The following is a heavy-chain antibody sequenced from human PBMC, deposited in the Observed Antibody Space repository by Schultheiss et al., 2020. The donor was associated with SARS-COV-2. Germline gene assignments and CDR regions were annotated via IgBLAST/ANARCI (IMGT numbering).Heavy chain of an antibody. Sequence: SQTLSLTCTVSGGSISSSSYYWGWIRQPPGKGLEWIGYIYYSGSTNYNPSLKSRVTISVDTSKNQFSLKLTSVTAADTAVYYCARGVRSHYDILTGFYRKFGGMDVWGQGTTVTVSS. CDR2: IYYSGST. CDR3: ARGVRSHYDILTGFYRKFGGMDV. CDR1: GGSISSSSYY. J-gene: IGHJ6*02. V-gene: IGHV4-61*05. D-gene: IGHD3-9*01.